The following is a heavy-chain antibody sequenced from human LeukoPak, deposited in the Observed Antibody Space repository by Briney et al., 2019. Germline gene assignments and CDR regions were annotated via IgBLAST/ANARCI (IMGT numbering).Heavy chain of an antibody. CDR3: ARDPEFTRHYYDSSGSRDAFDI. D-gene: IGHD3-22*01. Sequence: GGSLRLSCAGSGFTFSSYGMSWVRQAPGKGLEWVSGISGSGGSTYYADSVKGRFTISRDNSKNTLYLQMNSLRAEDTAVYYCARDPEFTRHYYDSSGSRDAFDIWGQGTMVTVSS. V-gene: IGHV3-23*01. CDR2: ISGSGGST. J-gene: IGHJ3*02. CDR1: GFTFSSYG.